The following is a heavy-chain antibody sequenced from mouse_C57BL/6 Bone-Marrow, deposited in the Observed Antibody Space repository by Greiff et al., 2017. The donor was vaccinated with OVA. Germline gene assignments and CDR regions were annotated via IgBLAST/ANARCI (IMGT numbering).Heavy chain of an antibody. V-gene: IGHV5-12*01. CDR3: ARQVDY. CDR2: ISNGGGST. Sequence: EVKLVESGGGLVQPGGSLKLSCAASGFTFSDYYMYWVRQTPEKRLEWVAYISNGGGSTYYPDTVKGRFTISRDNAKNTLYLQMSRLKSEDTAMXYCARQVDYWGQGTSVTVSS. CDR1: GFTFSDYY. J-gene: IGHJ4*01.